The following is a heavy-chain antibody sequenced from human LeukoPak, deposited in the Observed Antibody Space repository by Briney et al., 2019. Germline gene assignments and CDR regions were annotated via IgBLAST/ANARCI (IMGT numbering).Heavy chain of an antibody. V-gene: IGHV1-18*01. D-gene: IGHD3-9*01. CDR3: VIVMVEAAYDILTGYWIPDAFDI. CDR1: GYTFTSYG. Sequence: GASVKVSCKASGYTFTSYGISWVRQAPGQGLEWMGWISAYNGNTNYAQKLQGRVTMTTDTSTSTAYMELRSLRSDDTAVYYCVIVMVEAAYDILTGYWIPDAFDIWGQGTMVTVSS. CDR2: ISAYNGNT. J-gene: IGHJ3*02.